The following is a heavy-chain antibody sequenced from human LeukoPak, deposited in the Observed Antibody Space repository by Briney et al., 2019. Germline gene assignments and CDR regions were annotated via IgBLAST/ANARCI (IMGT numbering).Heavy chain of an antibody. Sequence: SETLSLTCTVSGGSISSHYWSWIRQPPGEGLEWIGYIYYSGSTNYNPSLKSRVTISVDTSKNQFSLKLSSVTAADTAVYYCASEYSSSWYSLWGQGTLVTVSS. D-gene: IGHD6-13*01. J-gene: IGHJ4*02. CDR1: GGSISSHY. CDR3: ASEYSSSWYSL. CDR2: IYYSGST. V-gene: IGHV4-59*11.